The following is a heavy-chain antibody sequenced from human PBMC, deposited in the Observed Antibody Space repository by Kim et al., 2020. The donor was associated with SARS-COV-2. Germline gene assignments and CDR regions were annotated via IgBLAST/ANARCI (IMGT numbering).Heavy chain of an antibody. J-gene: IGHJ6*01. CDR2: ISYDGSNK. CDR3: ASACSLDCFVYAFYYCM. D-gene: IGHD2-21*01. CDR1: GFTFSSYT. Sequence: GGSLRLSCAASGFTFSSYTMHWVRQAPGKGLEWVSSISYDGSNKYYADSVKGRFTISRDNSKNSLYLQMNSLRAEDTALYYCASACSLDCFVYAFYYCM. V-gene: IGHV3-30*04.